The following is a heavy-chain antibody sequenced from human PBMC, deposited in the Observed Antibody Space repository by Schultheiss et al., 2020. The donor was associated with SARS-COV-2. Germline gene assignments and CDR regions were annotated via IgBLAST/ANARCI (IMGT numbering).Heavy chain of an antibody. CDR3: ARDAYEGIVAEPGALGYSYYGMDV. V-gene: IGHV1-69*06. CDR1: GGTFSSYA. Sequence: SVKVSCKASGGTFSSYAISWVRQAPGQGLEWMGGIIPIFGTANYAQKFQGRVTITADKSTSTAYMELSSLRSDDTAVYYCARDAYEGIVAEPGALGYSYYGMDVWGQGTSVTVSS. J-gene: IGHJ6*01. CDR2: IIPIFGTA. D-gene: IGHD2-2*01.